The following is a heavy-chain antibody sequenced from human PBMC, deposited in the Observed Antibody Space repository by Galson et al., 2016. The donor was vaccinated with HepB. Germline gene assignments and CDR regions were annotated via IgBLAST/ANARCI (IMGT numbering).Heavy chain of an antibody. D-gene: IGHD2-8*01. J-gene: IGHJ6*02. CDR1: GGSISSSSYH. CDR2: FYQSGTT. Sequence: SETLSLTCTVSGGSISSSSYHWGWIRQPPGKGLEWIGSFYQSGTTYYNPSLKSRVTISVDTSKNQFSLKLNSVTAADTAVYYCARRGYCTNGVCQYYYYEMDVWGQGTTVTVSS. CDR3: ARRGYCTNGVCQYYYYEMDV. V-gene: IGHV4-39*01.